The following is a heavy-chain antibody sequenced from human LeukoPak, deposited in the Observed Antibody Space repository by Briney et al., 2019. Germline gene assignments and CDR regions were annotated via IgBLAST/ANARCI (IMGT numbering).Heavy chain of an antibody. J-gene: IGHJ4*02. V-gene: IGHV4-61*02. Sequence: PSETLSLTCAVSGRSISSGSYDWPWIRQPAGKGLEWIARIYTSGSTNYNPSLKSRFTISLDTSKNPFSLRLSSVTAADTAVYYCARGPGYYGSGSYPSVYWGQGTLVTVSS. CDR3: ARGPGYYGSGSYPSVY. CDR2: IYTSGST. CDR1: GRSISSGSYD. D-gene: IGHD3-10*01.